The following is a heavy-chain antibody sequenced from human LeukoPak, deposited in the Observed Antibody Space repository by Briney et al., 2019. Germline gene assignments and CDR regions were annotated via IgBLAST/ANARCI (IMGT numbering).Heavy chain of an antibody. D-gene: IGHD6-19*01. CDR3: AKDREAVAGDY. CDR1: GFTFSSYG. Sequence: GRSLRLSCAASGFTFSSYGMHWVRQAPGKGLEWVAVTSYDGSNKYYADSVKGRFTISRDNSKNTLYLQMNSLRAEDTAVYYCAKDREAVAGDYWGQGTLVTVSS. V-gene: IGHV3-30*18. J-gene: IGHJ4*02. CDR2: TSYDGSNK.